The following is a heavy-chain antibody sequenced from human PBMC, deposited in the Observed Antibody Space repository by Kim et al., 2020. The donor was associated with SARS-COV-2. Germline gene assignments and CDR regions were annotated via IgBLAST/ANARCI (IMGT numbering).Heavy chain of an antibody. CDR3: ASLRYNWNWYFDL. V-gene: IGHV4-34*01. CDR1: GGSFSGYY. Sequence: SETLSLTCAVYGGSFSGYYWSWIRQPPGKGLEWIGEINHSGSTNYNPSLKSRVTISVDTSKNQFTLKLSSVTAAETAVYYCASLRYNWNWYFDLWGRGTLVPVSS. J-gene: IGHJ2*01. D-gene: IGHD1-20*01. CDR2: INHSGST.